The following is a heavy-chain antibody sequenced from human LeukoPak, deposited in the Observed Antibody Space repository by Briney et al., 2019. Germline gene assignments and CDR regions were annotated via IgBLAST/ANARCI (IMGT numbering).Heavy chain of an antibody. D-gene: IGHD3-10*01. Sequence: GGSLRLSCATSGFTFSSYAMSWVRQAPGKGLEWVSSISGSGGNTYYADSVKGRFTISRDYSKNTLYLQMNSLRTAETAVYYCAKGPAMVRGTFDPWGQGTLVTVSS. CDR3: AKGPAMVRGTFDP. CDR2: ISGSGGNT. CDR1: GFTFSSYA. J-gene: IGHJ5*02. V-gene: IGHV3-23*01.